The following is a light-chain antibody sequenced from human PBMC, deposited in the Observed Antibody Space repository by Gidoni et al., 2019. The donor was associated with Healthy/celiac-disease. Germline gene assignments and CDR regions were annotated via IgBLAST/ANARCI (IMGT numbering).Light chain of an antibody. J-gene: IGKJ1*01. CDR3: MQSIQLPLT. V-gene: IGKV2D-29*01. Sequence: DIVMTQTPLSLSVTPGQPASISCKASQSLLHSDGKTYLYWYRQKPGQPPQLLIHEVSNRFSGVPDRFSGSGSGTDFTLKISRVEAEDVGVYYCMQSIQLPLTFGQWTKVEIK. CDR1: QSLLHSDGKTY. CDR2: EVS.